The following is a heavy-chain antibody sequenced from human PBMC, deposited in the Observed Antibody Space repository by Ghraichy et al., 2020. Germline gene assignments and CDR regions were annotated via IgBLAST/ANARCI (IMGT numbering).Heavy chain of an antibody. CDR2: ISSSSRTI. CDR3: AREPTPTLTYKYYYYGMDV. V-gene: IGHV3-48*02. J-gene: IGHJ6*02. Sequence: GESLNISCAASGFTFSSYSMNWVRQAPGKGLEWVSYISSSSRTIYHADSVKGRFTISRDNAKNSLYLQMNSLRDEDTAVYYCAREPTPTLTYKYYYYGMDVWGQGTTVTVSS. CDR1: GFTFSSYS. D-gene: IGHD4-11*01.